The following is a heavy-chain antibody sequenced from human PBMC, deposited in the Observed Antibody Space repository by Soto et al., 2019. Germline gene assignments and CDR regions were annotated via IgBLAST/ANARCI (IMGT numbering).Heavy chain of an antibody. Sequence: ESLKISGKGSGYSFTSYWISWVRQMPGKGLEWMGRIDPSDSYTNYSPSFQGHVTISADKSISTAYLQWSSLKASDTAMYYCPTLYTGRYYGVRYYHAMDIWGQGTTVTVSS. CDR2: IDPSDSYT. CDR3: PTLYTGRYYGVRYYHAMDI. V-gene: IGHV5-10-1*01. D-gene: IGHD1-26*01. CDR1: GYSFTSYW. J-gene: IGHJ6*02.